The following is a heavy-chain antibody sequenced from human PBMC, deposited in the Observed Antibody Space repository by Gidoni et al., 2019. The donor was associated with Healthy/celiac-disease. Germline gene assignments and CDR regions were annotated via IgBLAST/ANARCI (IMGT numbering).Heavy chain of an antibody. CDR3: ARGKVVRGVGIDY. V-gene: IGHV4-30-4*01. CDR2: IYYSGST. Sequence: QVQLQESGPGLLKPSQTLSLTCPVSGGSISSGDYYWSWIRQPPGKGLEWIGYIYYSGSTYYNPSLKSRVTISVDTSKNQFSLKLSSVTAADTAVYYCARGKVVRGVGIDYWGQGTLVTVSS. CDR1: GGSISSGDYY. D-gene: IGHD3-10*01. J-gene: IGHJ4*02.